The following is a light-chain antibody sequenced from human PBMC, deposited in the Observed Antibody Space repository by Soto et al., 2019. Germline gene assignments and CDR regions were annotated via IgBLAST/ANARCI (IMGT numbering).Light chain of an antibody. CDR1: QTIVTY. V-gene: IGKV1-39*01. CDR3: LQDYNYPPT. J-gene: IGKJ1*01. Sequence: DIQMTQSPSSLSASVGDRVTITCRASQTIVTYLNWYQQKPGNAPKLLIYAASNLQNGVPSRFSGSGSGTDFTLTISSLQPEDFATYYCLQDYNYPPTFGQGTKVDI. CDR2: AAS.